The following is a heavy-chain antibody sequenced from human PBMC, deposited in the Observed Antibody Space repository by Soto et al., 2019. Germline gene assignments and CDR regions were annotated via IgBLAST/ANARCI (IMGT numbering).Heavy chain of an antibody. J-gene: IGHJ5*02. CDR1: GYTFTSYY. V-gene: IGHV1-46*01. CDR3: ARGLGIQLWSSPWFDP. CDR2: INPSGGST. Sequence: ASVKASCKASGYTFTSYYMHWVRQAPGQGLEWMGIINPSGGSTSYAQKFQGRVTMTRDTSTSTVYMELSSLRSEDTAVYYCARGLGIQLWSSPWFDPWGQGTLVTVSS. D-gene: IGHD5-18*01.